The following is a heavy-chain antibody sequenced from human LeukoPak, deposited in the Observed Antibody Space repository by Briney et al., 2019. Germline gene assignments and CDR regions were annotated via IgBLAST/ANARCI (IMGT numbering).Heavy chain of an antibody. CDR2: ISGSGGST. V-gene: IGHV3-23*01. J-gene: IGHJ2*01. CDR1: GLTFSSYA. CDR3: ARARMGYFDL. D-gene: IGHD1-26*01. Sequence: GRSLRLSCAASGLTFSSYAMSWVRQAPDKGLEWVSAISGSGGSTYYADSVKGRFTISRDNSKNTLYLQMNSLRAEDTAVYYCARARMGYFDLWGRGTLVTVSS.